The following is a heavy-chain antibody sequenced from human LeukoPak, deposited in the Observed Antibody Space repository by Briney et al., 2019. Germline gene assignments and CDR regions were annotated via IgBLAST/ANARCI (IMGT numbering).Heavy chain of an antibody. CDR1: GGSIRTYY. Sequence: SESLSLTCPVSGGSIRTYYWSWVRQPPGRGLEWIGYIYYSGRPNYNTSLKGRVTISVDTSKNQFSLKLNSVTAADTAVYYCARETYSRGWYVDYWGQGTRVTVSS. CDR2: IYYSGRP. V-gene: IGHV4-59*01. CDR3: ARETYSRGWYVDY. J-gene: IGHJ4*02. D-gene: IGHD6-19*01.